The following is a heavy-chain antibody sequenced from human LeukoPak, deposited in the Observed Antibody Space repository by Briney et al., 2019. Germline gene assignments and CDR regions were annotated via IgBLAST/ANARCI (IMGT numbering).Heavy chain of an antibody. CDR3: ARSHSSGWYSAGLPFGP. CDR1: GFTFSSYA. Sequence: GGSLRLSCAASGFTFSSYAMHWVRQAPGKGLEWVAVISYDGSNKYYADSVKGRFTISRDNSKNTLYLQMNSLRAEDTAVYCCARSHSSGWYSAGLPFGPWGQGTLVTVSS. V-gene: IGHV3-30-3*01. J-gene: IGHJ5*02. D-gene: IGHD6-19*01. CDR2: ISYDGSNK.